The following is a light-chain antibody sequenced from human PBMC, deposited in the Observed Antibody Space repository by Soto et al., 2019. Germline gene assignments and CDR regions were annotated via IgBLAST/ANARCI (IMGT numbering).Light chain of an antibody. J-gene: IGKJ3*01. Sequence: EIVLTQSPGTLSLSPGERATLSCRASQSFSSSYLAWYQQKPGQAPRLLIYGASSRATGIPDRFSGSGSGTDFTLTISSLEPEDFAVYYCQHYGSALFTFGPGTKVDVE. CDR3: QHYGSALFT. V-gene: IGKV3-20*01. CDR2: GAS. CDR1: QSFSSSY.